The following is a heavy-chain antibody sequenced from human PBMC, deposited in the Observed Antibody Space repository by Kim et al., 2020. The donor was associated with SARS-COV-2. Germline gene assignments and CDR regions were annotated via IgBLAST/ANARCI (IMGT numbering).Heavy chain of an antibody. CDR1: GFTFSDYY. Sequence: GGSLRLSCAASGFTFSDYYMSWIRQAPGKGLEWVSYISSSGSTIYYADSVKGRFTISRDNAKNSLYLQMNSLRAEDTAVYYCARDRRFRFSSGWYSNNWFDPWGQGTLVTVSS. V-gene: IGHV3-11*04. J-gene: IGHJ5*02. CDR3: ARDRRFRFSSGWYSNNWFDP. CDR2: ISSSGSTI. D-gene: IGHD6-19*01.